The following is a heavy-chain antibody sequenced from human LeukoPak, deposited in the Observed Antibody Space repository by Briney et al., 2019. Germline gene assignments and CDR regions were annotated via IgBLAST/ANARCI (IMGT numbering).Heavy chain of an antibody. D-gene: IGHD3-10*01. Sequence: GGSLRLSCAASGFSFSTYGMHWVRQAPGKGLEWLAFIQSDGRNKYYADSVKGRFTISRDNSKNTLFLQMNSLRAEDTAVYYCAKDKSMVRELDYWGLGNLVTVSS. V-gene: IGHV3-30*02. CDR1: GFSFSTYG. CDR3: AKDKSMVRELDY. CDR2: IQSDGRNK. J-gene: IGHJ4*02.